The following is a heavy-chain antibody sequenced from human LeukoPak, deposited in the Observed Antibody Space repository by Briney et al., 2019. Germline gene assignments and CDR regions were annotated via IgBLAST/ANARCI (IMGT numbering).Heavy chain of an antibody. CDR2: IYSGGST. J-gene: IGHJ3*02. Sequence: GGYLRLYCAASGFTGSSNYMRWVGQAQGTGLDSVSVIYSGGSTYYADSVKGRFTISRDNSKNTLYLQMNSLRAEDTAVYYCARFMVVAASHAFDIWGQGTMVTVSS. D-gene: IGHD2-15*01. V-gene: IGHV3-66*02. CDR3: ARFMVVAASHAFDI. CDR1: GFTGSSNY.